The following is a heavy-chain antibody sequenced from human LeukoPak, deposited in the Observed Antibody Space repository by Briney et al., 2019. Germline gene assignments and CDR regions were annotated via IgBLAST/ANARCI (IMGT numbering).Heavy chain of an antibody. Sequence: ASVKVSCKASGYTFTNHWMHWVRQAPGQGLEWMGVTNPSVGTTVYAQKFQGRVTMTRDTSTSTIYMELSSLRSEDTAIYYCARDSSRDSAWWFDPWGQGTLVTVSS. CDR2: TNPSVGTT. V-gene: IGHV1-46*01. J-gene: IGHJ5*02. CDR3: ARDSSRDSAWWFDP. D-gene: IGHD6-19*01. CDR1: GYTFTNHW.